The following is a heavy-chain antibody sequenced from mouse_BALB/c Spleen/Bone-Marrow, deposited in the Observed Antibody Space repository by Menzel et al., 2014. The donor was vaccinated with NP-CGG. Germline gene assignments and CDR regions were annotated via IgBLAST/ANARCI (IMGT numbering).Heavy chain of an antibody. CDR2: ISYDGSN. CDR1: GYSITSGYY. J-gene: IGHJ4*01. D-gene: IGHD2-2*01. CDR3: AIWLLHYYAMDY. Sequence: ESGPGLVKPSQSLSLTCSVTGYSITSGYYWNWIRQFPGNKLEWMGYISYDGSNNYNPSLKNRISITRDTSKNQFFLKLNSVTTEDTATYYCAIWLLHYYAMDYWGQGTSVTVSS. V-gene: IGHV3-6*02.